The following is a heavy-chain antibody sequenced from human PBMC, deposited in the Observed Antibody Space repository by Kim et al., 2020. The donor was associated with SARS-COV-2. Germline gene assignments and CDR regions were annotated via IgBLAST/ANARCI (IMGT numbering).Heavy chain of an antibody. CDR1: GLTFSNYA. J-gene: IGHJ4*02. CDR3: AKVWGNSGHDHFDY. Sequence: GGSLRLSCAASGLTFSNYAMTWVRQAPGKGLEWVSFIGGGGFSTYYADSVKGRFTISRDNSKNTLYLQMKALRVDDTAIYYCAKVWGNSGHDHFDYWGQGPLVTVTS. V-gene: IGHV3-23*01. D-gene: IGHD5-12*01. CDR2: IGGGGFST.